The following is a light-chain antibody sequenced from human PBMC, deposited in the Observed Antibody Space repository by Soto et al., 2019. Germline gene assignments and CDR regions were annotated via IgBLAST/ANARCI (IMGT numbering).Light chain of an antibody. CDR2: GAS. CDR1: QSVSSN. V-gene: IGKV3-15*01. J-gene: IGKJ1*01. Sequence: EIVMTQSPATLSVSPGERATLACRASQSVSSNLAWYQQKPGQAPRLLIYGASTRATGIPARFSGSGSGTEFTLTISSLQYEDFAVYYCQQKNNWPPWTFGQGTKVAIK. CDR3: QQKNNWPPWT.